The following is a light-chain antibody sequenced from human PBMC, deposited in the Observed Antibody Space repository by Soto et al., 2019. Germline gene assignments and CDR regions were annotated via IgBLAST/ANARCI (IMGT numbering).Light chain of an antibody. J-gene: IGKJ2*01. CDR3: QQGYA. Sequence: DIQMSQSPSTLSASVGDRVTITCRASQIISSWLAWYQQKPGKAPKVLIYKASSLESGVPSRFSGTRSGTEFTRTISSLQPDDFATYYCQQGYAFGQGTKVEIK. V-gene: IGKV1-5*03. CDR2: KAS. CDR1: QIISSW.